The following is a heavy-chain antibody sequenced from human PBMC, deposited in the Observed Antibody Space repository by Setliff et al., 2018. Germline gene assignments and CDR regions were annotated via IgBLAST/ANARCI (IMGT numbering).Heavy chain of an antibody. Sequence: RGESLKISCKASGYSFPSYWIGWVRQVPGKGLEWMGIIYPGDSHTRYSPSFQGQVTISADKSILTAFLQWTYLKASDSAMYYCARLGRNNSAPPGDYWGQGTLVTVSS. CDR1: GYSFPSYW. CDR2: IYPGDSHT. V-gene: IGHV5-51*01. J-gene: IGHJ4*02. CDR3: ARLGRNNSAPPGDY. D-gene: IGHD6-25*01.